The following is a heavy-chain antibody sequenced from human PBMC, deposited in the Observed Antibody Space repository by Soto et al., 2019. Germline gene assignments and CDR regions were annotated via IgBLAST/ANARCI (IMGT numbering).Heavy chain of an antibody. CDR2: IGASGVST. D-gene: IGHD3-10*01. J-gene: IGHJ4*01. Sequence: EVQLLESGGGLVQPGVSLRLSCAASGFTFADFAMTWVRQAPGKGLEWISTIGASGVSTYYADSGKGRFTIPRENYKKTLYLQMKSLRADDTGVYYCASLAIFYKSAAMSDWWGHGTVVNVP. CDR1: GFTFADFA. V-gene: IGHV3-23*01. CDR3: ASLAIFYKSAAMSDW.